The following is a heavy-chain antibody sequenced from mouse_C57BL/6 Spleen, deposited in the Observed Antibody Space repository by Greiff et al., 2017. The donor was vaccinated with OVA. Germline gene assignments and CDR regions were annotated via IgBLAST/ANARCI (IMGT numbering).Heavy chain of an antibody. CDR1: GYTFASYW. V-gene: IGHV1-50*01. CDR3: ARTPLDY. CDR2: IDPSDSYT. J-gene: IGHJ2*01. Sequence: QVQLQQPGAELVKPGASVKLSCKASGYTFASYWMQWVKQRPGQGLEWIGEIDPSDSYTNYNQKFKGKATLTVDTSSSTAYMQLSSLTSEDSAVYYCARTPLDYWGQGTTLTVSS.